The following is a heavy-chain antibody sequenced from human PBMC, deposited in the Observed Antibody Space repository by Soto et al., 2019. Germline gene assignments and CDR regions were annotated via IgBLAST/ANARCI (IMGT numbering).Heavy chain of an antibody. J-gene: IGHJ4*02. Sequence: GGSLRLSCAASGFTLGNYWMHWVRQAPGKGLVWVSRINDYGTTINYAESVEGRSIISRDDAKSEVYLQMNNLRAEDSAVYYCARGGLDRFDYWGQGALVTVSS. CDR2: INDYGTTI. D-gene: IGHD1-1*01. CDR1: GFTLGNYW. CDR3: ARGGLDRFDY. V-gene: IGHV3-74*01.